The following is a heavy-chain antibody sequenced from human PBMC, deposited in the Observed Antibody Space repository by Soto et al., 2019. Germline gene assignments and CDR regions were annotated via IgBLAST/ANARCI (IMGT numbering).Heavy chain of an antibody. CDR1: GGSISSSDW. V-gene: IGHV4-4*02. D-gene: IGHD3-16*01. Sequence: SATLALTCSVAGGSISSSDWWSWVRQPPWKGLEWIGEIYHSGSTNYNPSLKSRVTISVDKSKNQYSLKLSSVTAAETALYYCARRGALRDRGAFDIWGQGTMVTVSS. CDR2: IYHSGST. CDR3: ARRGALRDRGAFDI. J-gene: IGHJ3*02.